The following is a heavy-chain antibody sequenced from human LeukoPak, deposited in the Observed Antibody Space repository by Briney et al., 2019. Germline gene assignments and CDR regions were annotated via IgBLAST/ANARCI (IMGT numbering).Heavy chain of an antibody. Sequence: GASVKVSCKASGYTFTGYYMHWVRQAPGQGLEWMGRINPNSGGTNYAQKFQGRVTMTRDTSISTAYMELSRLRSDDTAVYYCARGDLIVVVTALIDYWGQGTLVTVSS. CDR2: INPNSGGT. D-gene: IGHD2-21*02. CDR3: ARGDLIVVVTALIDY. J-gene: IGHJ4*02. V-gene: IGHV1-2*06. CDR1: GYTFTGYY.